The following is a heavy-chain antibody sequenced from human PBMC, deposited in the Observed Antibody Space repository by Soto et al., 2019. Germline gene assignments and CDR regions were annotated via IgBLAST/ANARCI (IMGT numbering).Heavy chain of an antibody. CDR1: GGTFSSYT. CDR3: ARESLTVSDAFDI. Sequence: SVKVSCKASGGTFSSYTISWVRQAPGQGLEWMGRIIPILGIANYAQKFQGRVTITADKSTSTAYMELSSLRSEDTAVYYCARESLTVSDAFDIWGQGTMVTVSS. CDR2: IIPILGIA. V-gene: IGHV1-69*04. D-gene: IGHD4-17*01. J-gene: IGHJ3*02.